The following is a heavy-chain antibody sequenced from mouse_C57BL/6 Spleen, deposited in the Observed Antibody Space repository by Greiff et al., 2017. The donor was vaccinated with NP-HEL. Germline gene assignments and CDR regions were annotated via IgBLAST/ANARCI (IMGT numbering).Heavy chain of an antibody. D-gene: IGHD1-1*01. J-gene: IGHJ1*03. CDR1: GFTFSSYA. Sequence: EVMLVESGEGLVKPGGSLKLSCAASGFTFSSYAMSWVRQTPEKRLEWVAYISSGGDYIYYADTVKGRFTISRDNARNTLYLQMSSLKSEDTAMYYCTRARGPTVRWYFDVWGTGTTVTVSS. V-gene: IGHV5-9-1*02. CDR2: ISSGGDYI. CDR3: TRARGPTVRWYFDV.